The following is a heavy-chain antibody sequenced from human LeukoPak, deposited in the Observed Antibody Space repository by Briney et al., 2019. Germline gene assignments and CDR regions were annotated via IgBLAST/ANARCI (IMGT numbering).Heavy chain of an antibody. CDR2: IYPGDSDT. D-gene: IGHD1-26*01. J-gene: IGHJ4*02. CDR3: ARGSGSYHTAYMN. V-gene: IGHV5-51*01. CDR1: GYSFTSYW. Sequence: GESLKISCKRSGYSFTSYWIGWVRQTPGKGLEWMGIIYPGDSDTRYSPSFQGQVTISADKSLSTAYLQWSSLKASDTAMYYCARGSGSYHTAYMNWGQGSPVTASS.